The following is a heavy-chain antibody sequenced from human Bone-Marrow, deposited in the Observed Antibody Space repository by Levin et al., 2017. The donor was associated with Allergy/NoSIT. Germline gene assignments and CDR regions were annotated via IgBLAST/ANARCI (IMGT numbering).Heavy chain of an antibody. J-gene: IGHJ4*02. V-gene: IGHV3-15*01. CDR1: GFTFSDAW. Sequence: GGSLRLSCAASGFTFSDAWMTWVRHAPGKGLEWVGLIRKKSHGGTPEYAAPVKGRFTISRDDSKDMMYLQMNRLTSDDTAVYYCTKGQGNNWGQGTLVTVSS. D-gene: IGHD1/OR15-1a*01. CDR2: IRKKSHGGTP. CDR3: TKGQGNN.